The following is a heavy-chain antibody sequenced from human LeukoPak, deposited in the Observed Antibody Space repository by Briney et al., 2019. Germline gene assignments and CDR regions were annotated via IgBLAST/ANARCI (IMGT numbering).Heavy chain of an antibody. V-gene: IGHV3-21*01. CDR3: ARDPEWLRFSDDNYGMDV. CDR1: GFTFSSYA. D-gene: IGHD5-12*01. CDR2: ISSSSTYI. Sequence: GGSLRLSCAASGFTFSSYAMSWVRQAPGKRPEWVSAISSSSTYIYYADSVKGRFTISRDNAKNSLYLQMSSLRAEDTAVYYCARDPEWLRFSDDNYGMDVWGQGTTVTVSS. J-gene: IGHJ6*02.